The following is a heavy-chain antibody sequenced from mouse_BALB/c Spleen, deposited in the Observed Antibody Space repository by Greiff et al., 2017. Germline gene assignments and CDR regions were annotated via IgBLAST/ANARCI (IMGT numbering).Heavy chain of an antibody. CDR3: ARGDYYAYYFDY. J-gene: IGHJ2*01. V-gene: IGHV1S56*01. D-gene: IGHD1-1*01. Sequence: VQLVESGPELVKPGASVRISCKASGYTFTSYYIHWVKQRPGQGLEWIGWIYPGNVNTKYNEKFKGKATLTADKSSSTAYMQLSSLTSEDSAVYFCARGDYYAYYFDYWGQGTTLTVSS. CDR2: IYPGNVNT. CDR1: GYTFTSYY.